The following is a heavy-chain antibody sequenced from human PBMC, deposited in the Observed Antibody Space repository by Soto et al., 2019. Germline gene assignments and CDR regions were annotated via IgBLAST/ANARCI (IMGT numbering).Heavy chain of an antibody. CDR2: INPGNGDT. J-gene: IGHJ6*01. D-gene: IGHD3-3*01. CDR3: ARDSATTSRFLGWFHGMDV. V-gene: IGHV1-3*05. CDR1: QYVFTSYP. Sequence: QAQLEQSGAEEKKPGASVRISCKASQYVFTSYPIHWMRQAPGQSLQWMGWINPGNGDTKYSQNFHGRVTFTRDTNANIVYLEMASVRPEDRTVYYCARDSATTSRFLGWFHGMDVW.